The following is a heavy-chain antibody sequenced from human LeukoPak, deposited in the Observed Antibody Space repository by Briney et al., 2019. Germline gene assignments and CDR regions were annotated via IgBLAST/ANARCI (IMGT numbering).Heavy chain of an antibody. CDR2: IKQDGSEK. D-gene: IGHD3-22*01. V-gene: IGHV3-7*01. J-gene: IGHJ4*02. CDR3: ARDGDSSDYWVGYFDY. Sequence: PGGSLRLSCAASGFNFNTYWMSWVRQAPGKGLEWVANIKQDGSEKFYGDSMKGRFTISRDNAKNSLYLQMNSLRAEDTAVYYCARDGDSSDYWVGYFDYWGQGTLVTVSS. CDR1: GFNFNTYW.